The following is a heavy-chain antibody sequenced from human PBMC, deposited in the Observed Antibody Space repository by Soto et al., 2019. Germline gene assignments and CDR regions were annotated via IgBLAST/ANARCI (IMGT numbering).Heavy chain of an antibody. CDR2: ISYDGSNK. Sequence: GGSLRLSCAAPGFTFSSYAMHWVRQAPGKGLERVAVISYDGSNKYYADSVKGRFTISRDNSKNTLYLQMNSLRAEDTAVYYCARDDDNYYDSSGYPGDYYGMEVWGQWTTVTVSS. CDR1: GFTFSSYA. CDR3: ARDDDNYYDSSGYPGDYYGMEV. J-gene: IGHJ6*02. D-gene: IGHD3-22*01. V-gene: IGHV3-30-3*01.